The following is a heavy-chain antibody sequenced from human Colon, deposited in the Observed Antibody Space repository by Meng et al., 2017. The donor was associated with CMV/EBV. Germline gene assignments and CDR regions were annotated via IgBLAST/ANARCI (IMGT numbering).Heavy chain of an antibody. CDR3: ASSQGDSNYGIDY. J-gene: IGHJ4*02. CDR1: GYTFTGYY. Sequence: ASVKVSCKASGYTFTGYYMHWVRQAPGQGLEWMGWINPNSGGTNYAQKFQGRVTMTRDTSISTAYMELSRLRSDDTAVYYCASSQGDSNYGIDYWGQGTLVTVSS. CDR2: INPNSGGT. V-gene: IGHV1-2*02. D-gene: IGHD4-11*01.